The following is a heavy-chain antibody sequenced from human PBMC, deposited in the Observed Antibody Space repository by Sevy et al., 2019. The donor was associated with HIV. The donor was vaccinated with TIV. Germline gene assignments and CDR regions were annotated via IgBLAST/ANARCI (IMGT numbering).Heavy chain of an antibody. J-gene: IGHJ4*02. D-gene: IGHD6-19*01. Sequence: GESLKISCAGSGFIFSNYAMNWVRQAPGQGLEWVSDISGSGGSTYYADSVKGRFTISRDNSKNMLYLQMNSLRADDTAVYYCAKEGPVAGPDHWGQGTLVTVSS. CDR3: AKEGPVAGPDH. V-gene: IGHV3-23*01. CDR1: GFIFSNYA. CDR2: ISGSGGST.